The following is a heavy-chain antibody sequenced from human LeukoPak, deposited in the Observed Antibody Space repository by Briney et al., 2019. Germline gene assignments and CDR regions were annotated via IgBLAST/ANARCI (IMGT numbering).Heavy chain of an antibody. Sequence: GESLKISCKGSGYSFTSYWIGWVRQMPGKGLEWMGTIYPGDSDTRYSTSFQGQVTISADKSNSTAYLQWSSLKASDTAMYYCARTRGATSYSSSSFDYWGQGTLVTVSS. D-gene: IGHD6-13*01. J-gene: IGHJ4*02. CDR2: IYPGDSDT. CDR1: GYSFTSYW. V-gene: IGHV5-51*01. CDR3: ARTRGATSYSSSSFDY.